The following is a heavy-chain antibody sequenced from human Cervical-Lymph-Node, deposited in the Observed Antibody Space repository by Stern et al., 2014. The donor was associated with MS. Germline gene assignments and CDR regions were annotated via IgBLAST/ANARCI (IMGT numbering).Heavy chain of an antibody. Sequence: VQLVESGAAVKKPGYSVKVSFNASGGTFSSYAISWVRQAPGQGLEWVGRIIPIFGTANYAQKFQGRVTITADESTSTAYMELSSLRSEDTAVYYCARVRYDSGYDKYYFDYWGQGTLVTVSS. CDR2: IIPIFGTA. CDR3: ARVRYDSGYDKYYFDY. V-gene: IGHV1-69*18. J-gene: IGHJ4*02. D-gene: IGHD5-12*01. CDR1: GGTFSSYA.